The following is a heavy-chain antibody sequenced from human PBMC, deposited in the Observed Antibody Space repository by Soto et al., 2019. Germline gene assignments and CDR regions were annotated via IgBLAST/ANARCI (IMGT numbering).Heavy chain of an antibody. V-gene: IGHV4-4*07. D-gene: IGHD2-21*02. Sequence: QVQLQESGPGLVKPSETLSLTCTVSGGSISRYYWSWIRQPAGKGLEWIGRIYTSASTNYNPSLDSRVTMSVDTTKNQCSLKLSSVSASDTAVYYCARDGVGVVVTGNWFDPWGQGTLVTVSS. CDR2: IYTSAST. J-gene: IGHJ5*02. CDR1: GGSISRYY. CDR3: ARDGVGVVVTGNWFDP.